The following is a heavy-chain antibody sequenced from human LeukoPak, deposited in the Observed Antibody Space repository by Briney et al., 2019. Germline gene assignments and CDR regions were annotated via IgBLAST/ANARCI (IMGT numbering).Heavy chain of an antibody. CDR1: GGSIASYY. Sequence: SETLSLTCTLSGGSIASYYWSWIRQPPGKGLEWIGYIYNSVTTNYNPSLKSRVTISVDTSKNQFSLKLNSVTAADTAVYYCARAGDIVVVPAAVQTRNNWFDPWGQGTLVTVSP. CDR2: IYNSVTT. D-gene: IGHD2-2*01. V-gene: IGHV4-59*12. J-gene: IGHJ5*02. CDR3: ARAGDIVVVPAAVQTRNNWFDP.